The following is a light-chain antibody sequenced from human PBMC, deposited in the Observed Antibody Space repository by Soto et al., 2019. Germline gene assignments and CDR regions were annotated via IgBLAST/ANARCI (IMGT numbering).Light chain of an antibody. V-gene: IGLV2-11*01. J-gene: IGLJ2*01. CDR2: DVS. CDR1: SSDVGGYDY. CDR3: CSYAGIYTP. Sequence: SVLPQPRSVSGSPGQSVTISCTGTSSDVGGYDYVSWYQQHPGKAPKLMIYDVSKRPSGVPDRFSGSKSGNTASLTISGLQAEDEADYYCCSYAGIYTPFGGGTKVTVL.